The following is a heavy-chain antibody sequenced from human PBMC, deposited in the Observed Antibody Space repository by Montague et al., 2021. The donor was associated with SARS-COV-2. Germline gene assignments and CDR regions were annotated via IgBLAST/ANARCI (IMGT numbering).Heavy chain of an antibody. CDR3: ARGGATYYYDTSGYVNAFDT. V-gene: IGHV4-59*01. CDR2: IYYSGYT. D-gene: IGHD3-22*01. J-gene: IGHJ3*02. CDR1: GDSISTYY. Sequence: SKTLSLTCTVSGDSISTYYWSWIRQPPGKGLEWIGYIYYSGYTNYNPSLKSRVTISVDTSKNQFSLRLSSVTAADTAVYFCARGGATYYYDTSGYVNAFDTWSQGTMVTVSS.